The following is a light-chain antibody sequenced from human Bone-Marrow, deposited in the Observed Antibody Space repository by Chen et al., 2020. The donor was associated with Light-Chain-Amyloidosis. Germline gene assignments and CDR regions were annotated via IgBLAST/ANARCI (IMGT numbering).Light chain of an antibody. CDR3: QSADSSGTYEVI. CDR1: DLPTKY. V-gene: IGLV3-25*03. CDR2: RDT. Sequence: SYELTQPPSVSVSPGQTARITCSGDDLPTKYAYWYQQKPGQAPVLVIHRDTERPSGISERFSGSSEGTTAKLTISGVQAEDEADYHCQSADSSGTYEVIFGGGTKLTVL. J-gene: IGLJ2*01.